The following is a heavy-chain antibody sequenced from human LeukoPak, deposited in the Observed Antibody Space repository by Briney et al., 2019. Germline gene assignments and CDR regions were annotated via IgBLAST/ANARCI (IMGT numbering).Heavy chain of an antibody. Sequence: SGGSLRLSCAASGFTFSSYAMSWVRQAPEKGLEWVSAISGSGGSTYYADSVKGRFTISRDNSKNTLYLQMNSLRAEDTAVYYCAKGERLWFGESPFYYWGQGTLVTVSS. CDR2: ISGSGGST. CDR1: GFTFSSYA. J-gene: IGHJ4*02. V-gene: IGHV3-23*01. CDR3: AKGERLWFGESPFYY. D-gene: IGHD3-10*01.